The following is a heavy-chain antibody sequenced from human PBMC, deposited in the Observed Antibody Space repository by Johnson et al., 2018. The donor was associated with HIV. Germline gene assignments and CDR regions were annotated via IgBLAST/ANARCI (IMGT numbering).Heavy chain of an antibody. J-gene: IGHJ3*02. V-gene: IGHV3-15*04. D-gene: IGHD1-26*01. CDR1: GFTFSSYA. CDR2: IESTTDGGTT. Sequence: EVQLVESGGGLIQPGGSLRLSCAASGFTFSSYAMSWVRQAPGKGLEWVGRIESTTDGGTTDYATPVKGRFTISRDDSKNTLYLQMNSLKTEDTAVYYCTTDPRWELPRYGIWGQGTMVTVSS. CDR3: TTDPRWELPRYGI.